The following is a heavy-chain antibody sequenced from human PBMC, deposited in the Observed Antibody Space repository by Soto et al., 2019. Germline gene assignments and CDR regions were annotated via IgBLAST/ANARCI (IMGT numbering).Heavy chain of an antibody. CDR3: ARAGYYDFWSGYRAPHYYYYMDV. CDR1: GGSISSYY. V-gene: IGHV4-59*01. CDR2: IYYSGST. J-gene: IGHJ6*03. D-gene: IGHD3-3*01. Sequence: SETLSLSCTVSGGSISSYYWSWIRQPPGKGLEWIGYIYYSGSTNYNPSPKSRVTISVDTSKNQFSLKLSSVTAADTAVYYCARAGYYDFWSGYRAPHYYYYMDVWGKGTTVTVSS.